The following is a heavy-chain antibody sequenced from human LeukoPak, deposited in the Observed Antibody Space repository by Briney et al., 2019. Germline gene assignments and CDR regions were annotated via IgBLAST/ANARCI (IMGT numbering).Heavy chain of an antibody. CDR1: GGPIRSSGYY. CDR3: ARHVLSNRSFDS. CDR2: IFHDGSS. J-gene: IGHJ5*01. V-gene: IGHV4-39*01. D-gene: IGHD4/OR15-4a*01. Sequence: PSETLSLTCTVSGGPIRSSGYYWGWIRQPPGKGLEWIGNIFHDGSSYFNPSLKSRVTISVDRSKNLFSLKLTSVTAADTSVYYCARHVLSNRSFDSWGQGTLVTVSS.